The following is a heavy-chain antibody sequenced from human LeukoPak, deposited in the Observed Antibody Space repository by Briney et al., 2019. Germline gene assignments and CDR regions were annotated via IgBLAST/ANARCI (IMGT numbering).Heavy chain of an antibody. J-gene: IGHJ4*02. D-gene: IGHD1-26*01. V-gene: IGHV3-23*01. Sequence: GGSLRLSCAASGFTFSSCAMSWVRQAPGKGLEWVATVSRSGGDTYYADSVKGRFAISRDNSKNTLYLQMKSLRAEDTARYYCAKDRVGAYPFESWGQGTLVTVSS. CDR3: AKDRVGAYPFES. CDR2: VSRSGGDT. CDR1: GFTFSSCA.